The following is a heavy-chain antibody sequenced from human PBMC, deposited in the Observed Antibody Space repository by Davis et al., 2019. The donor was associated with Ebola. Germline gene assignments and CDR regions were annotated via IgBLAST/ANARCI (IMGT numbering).Heavy chain of an antibody. CDR3: ARGLEITATIYFDY. CDR1: GFSFRTYA. D-gene: IGHD1-7*01. Sequence: GESLKTSCAASGFSFRTYAMSWVRQAPGKGPEWVAGVRDNGRNTFYTDSLKGRFTISRDNSKNMVYLQMNSLRAEDTAVYYWARGLEITATIYFDYWGQVTLVTVSS. V-gene: IGHV3-23*01. J-gene: IGHJ4*02. CDR2: VRDNGRNT.